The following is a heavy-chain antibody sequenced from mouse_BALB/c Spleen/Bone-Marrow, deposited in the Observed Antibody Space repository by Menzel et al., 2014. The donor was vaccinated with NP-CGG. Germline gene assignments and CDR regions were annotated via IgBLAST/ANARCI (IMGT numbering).Heavy chain of an antibody. CDR3: ARDGVYGSHYYAMDY. Sequence: VQLQQSGPGLVSPSQRLSITCTVSGFSLTSYGLHWVRQPPGKGLEWLGVIWAGGSTNYNSALMSRLSISKDNSKSQVFLKMNSLQTDDTAMYYCARDGVYGSHYYAMDYWGQGTSVTVSS. J-gene: IGHJ4*01. D-gene: IGHD1-1*02. CDR2: IWAGGST. V-gene: IGHV2-9*02. CDR1: GFSLTSYG.